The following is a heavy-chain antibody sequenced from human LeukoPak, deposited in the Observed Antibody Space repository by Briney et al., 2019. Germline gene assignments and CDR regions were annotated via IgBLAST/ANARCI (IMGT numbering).Heavy chain of an antibody. CDR1: GFTFSSYA. CDR3: AKVHYGSRSHHYYYYYYMDV. D-gene: IGHD3-10*01. Sequence: GGSLRLSCAASGFTFSSYAMSWVRQAPGEGLEWVSAISGSGGHTYHADSLKGRFTISRDNSKNTLYLQMNSLRAEDTAVYYCAKVHYGSRSHHYYYYYYMDVWGKGTTVTVSS. CDR2: ISGSGGHT. J-gene: IGHJ6*03. V-gene: IGHV3-23*01.